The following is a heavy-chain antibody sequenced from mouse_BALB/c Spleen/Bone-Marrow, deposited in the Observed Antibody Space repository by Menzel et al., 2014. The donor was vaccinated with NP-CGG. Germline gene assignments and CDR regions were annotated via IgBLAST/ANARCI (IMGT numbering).Heavy chain of an antibody. CDR3: ARYGNYEDAMGY. D-gene: IGHD2-10*02. Sequence: QVHVKQSGPGLVAPPQSLSITCTVSGFSLTSFGVHWVRQPPGKGLEWLGVIWAGGSTNYNSALMSRLSISKDNSKSQVFLKMNSLQTDDTAMYYCARYGNYEDAMGYWGQGTSVTVSS. J-gene: IGHJ4*01. CDR1: GFSLTSFG. CDR2: IWAGGST. V-gene: IGHV2-9*02.